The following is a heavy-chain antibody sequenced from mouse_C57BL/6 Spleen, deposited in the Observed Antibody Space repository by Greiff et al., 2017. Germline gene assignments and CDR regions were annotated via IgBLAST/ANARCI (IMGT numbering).Heavy chain of an antibody. CDR2: INPSNGGT. CDR3: ARGIYYDFSLAD. J-gene: IGHJ3*01. CDR1: GYTFTSYW. V-gene: IGHV1-53*01. Sequence: QVQLKQSGTELVKPGASVKLSCKASGYTFTSYWMHWVKQRPGQGLEWIGNINPSNGGTNYNEKFKSKATLTVDKSSSTAYMQLSSLPSEDSAVYYCARGIYYDFSLADWGQGTLVTVSA. D-gene: IGHD2-4*01.